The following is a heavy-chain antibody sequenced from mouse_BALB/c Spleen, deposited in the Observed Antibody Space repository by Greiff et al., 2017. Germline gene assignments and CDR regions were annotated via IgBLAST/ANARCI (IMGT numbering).Heavy chain of an antibody. D-gene: IGHD2-10*02. J-gene: IGHJ2*01. CDR2: IDPSNSET. V-gene: IGHV1-74*01. CDR1: GYTFPASG. Sequence: QVQLQQSGPNLLGPGASGRISSRASGYTFPASGWPWGNQSPGQGLEWIGMIDPSNSETRLNQKFKDKATLNVDKSSNTAYMQLSSLTSEDSAVYYCAPYGKGVFDDWGQGTTLTVSS. CDR3: APYGKGVFDD.